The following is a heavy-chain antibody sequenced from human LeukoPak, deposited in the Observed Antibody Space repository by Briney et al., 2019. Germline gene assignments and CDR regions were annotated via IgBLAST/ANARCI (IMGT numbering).Heavy chain of an antibody. V-gene: IGHV3-30*18. J-gene: IGHJ6*02. CDR1: GFTFSSYG. D-gene: IGHD1-7*01. Sequence: GGSLRLSCAAPGFTFSSYGMHWVRQAPGKGLEWLAVISYDGSNKYYADSVKGRFTISRDNSKNTLYLQMNSLRAEDTAVYYCAKDPKTGTTDNAGLEHYYYYYGMDVWGQGTTVTVSS. CDR2: ISYDGSNK. CDR3: AKDPKTGTTDNAGLEHYYYYYGMDV.